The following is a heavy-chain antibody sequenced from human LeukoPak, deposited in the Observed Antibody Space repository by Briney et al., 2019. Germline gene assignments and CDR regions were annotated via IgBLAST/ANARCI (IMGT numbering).Heavy chain of an antibody. CDR2: ISSSGTYI. CDR1: RFTFSTYS. Sequence: KPGGSLRLSCAASRFTFSTYSMNWVRQAPGKGLEWVSSISSSGTYISATDSVKVRFTIAKDNAKMSLYLQMNSLRAEDTAVYYCARALTVAGTDWYFDLWGRGTLVTVSS. D-gene: IGHD6-19*01. J-gene: IGHJ2*01. V-gene: IGHV3-21*01. CDR3: ARALTVAGTDWYFDL.